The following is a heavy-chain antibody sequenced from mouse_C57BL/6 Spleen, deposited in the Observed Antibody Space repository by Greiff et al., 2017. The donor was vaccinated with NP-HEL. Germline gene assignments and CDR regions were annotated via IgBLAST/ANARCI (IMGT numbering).Heavy chain of an antibody. D-gene: IGHD2-3*01. CDR1: GYAFTNYL. V-gene: IGHV1-54*01. J-gene: IGHJ2*01. Sequence: VQLQQSGAELVRPGTSVKVSCKASGYAFTNYLIEWVKQRPGQGLEWIGVINPGSGGTNYNEKFKGKATLTADKSSSTAYMQLSSLTSEDSAVYFCAREGYDGYYLDYWGQGTTLTVSS. CDR3: AREGYDGYYLDY. CDR2: INPGSGGT.